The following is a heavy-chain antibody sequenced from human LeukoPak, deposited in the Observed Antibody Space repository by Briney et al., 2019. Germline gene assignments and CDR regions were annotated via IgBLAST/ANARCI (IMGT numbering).Heavy chain of an antibody. Sequence: GGTLRLSCAASGFTFSIYGMTWVRQAPGKGLEWVSGISGSGGHTYYAVSVQGRFTISRHNSYNMLYLEMNSLRAEDTAVYYCARDRYYAIDVWGKGTTVTVSS. J-gene: IGHJ6*03. CDR1: GFTFSIYG. V-gene: IGHV3-23*01. CDR2: ISGSGGHT. CDR3: ARDRYYAIDV. D-gene: IGHD3-10*01.